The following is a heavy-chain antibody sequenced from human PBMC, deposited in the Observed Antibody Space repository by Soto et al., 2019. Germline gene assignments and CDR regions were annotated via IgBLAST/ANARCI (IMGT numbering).Heavy chain of an antibody. CDR3: ARGMYKSGWNLDL. J-gene: IGHJ5*02. Sequence: SETLSPTCPFSCGSVNIATYFWGWVRQPPGGGLECIAYILYSGSSMYNPSLKSRITISLSTSKTQFSLRLTSVTAADTAVYYCARGMYKSGWNLDLWGQGIVVTVSS. D-gene: IGHD6-19*01. V-gene: IGHV4-61*01. CDR2: ILYSGSS. CDR1: CGSVNIATYF.